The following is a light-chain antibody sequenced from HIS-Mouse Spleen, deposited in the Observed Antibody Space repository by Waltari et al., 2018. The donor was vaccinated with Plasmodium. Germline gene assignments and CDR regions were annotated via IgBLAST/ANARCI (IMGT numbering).Light chain of an antibody. J-gene: IGKJ4*01. CDR1: QSPLHSNGYTY. Sequence: DIVMTQSPLSLHVTPGEPASISCRSSQSPLHSNGYTYLDWYLQKPGQSPQLLIYLGSNRASGVPDRFSGSGSGTDFTLKISRVEAEDVGVYYCMQALQTPLTFGGGTKVEIK. V-gene: IGKV2-28*01. CDR2: LGS. CDR3: MQALQTPLT.